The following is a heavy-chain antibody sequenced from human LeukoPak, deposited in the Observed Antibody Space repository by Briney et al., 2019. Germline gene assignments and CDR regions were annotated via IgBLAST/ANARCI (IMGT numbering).Heavy chain of an antibody. D-gene: IGHD2-15*01. J-gene: IGHJ4*02. CDR3: ARVYCSGGSCYTHLDY. CDR1: GLTFSSHW. Sequence: PGGSLRLSCAASGLTFSSHWMHWVRQAPGKGLVWVSRISSDGSSTSYADFVKGRFTISRDNVKNTLYLQMNSLRAEDTAVYYCARVYCSGGSCYTHLDYWGQGTLVTVSS. CDR2: ISSDGSST. V-gene: IGHV3-74*01.